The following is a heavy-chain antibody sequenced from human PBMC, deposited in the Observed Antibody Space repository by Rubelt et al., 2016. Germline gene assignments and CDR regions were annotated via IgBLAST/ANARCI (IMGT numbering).Heavy chain of an antibody. CDR3: ARGGTGWLDP. V-gene: IGHV4-4*02. CDR2: IYHSGST. Sequence: QVQLQESGPGLVKPSGTLSLTCAVSGGSISNANWWSWSRQPPGKGLEWIGEIYHSGSTSYNTSLESRVTILVDKSKNQFSLNRNSVTSADTAVYYCARGGTGWLDPWGQGTLVTVSS. CDR1: GGSISNANW. J-gene: IGHJ5*02. D-gene: IGHD1/OR15-1a*01.